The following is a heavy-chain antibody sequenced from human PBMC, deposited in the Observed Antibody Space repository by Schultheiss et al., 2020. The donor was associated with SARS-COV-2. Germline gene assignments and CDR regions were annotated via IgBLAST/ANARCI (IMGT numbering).Heavy chain of an antibody. J-gene: IGHJ3*02. CDR2: IYTSGST. V-gene: IGHV4-4*08. CDR3: ARRSEGRDGSKDAFDI. Sequence: SETLSLTCTVSGGSISSYYWSWIRQPPGKGLEWIGRIYTSGSTNYNPSLKSRVTISVDTSKNQFSLKLSSVTAADTAVYYCARRSEGRDGSKDAFDIWGQGTMVTVSS. CDR1: GGSISSYY. D-gene: IGHD5-24*01.